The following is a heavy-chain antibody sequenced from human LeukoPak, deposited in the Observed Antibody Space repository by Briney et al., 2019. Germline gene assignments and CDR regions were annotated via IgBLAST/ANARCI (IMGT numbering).Heavy chain of an antibody. V-gene: IGHV3-66*01. D-gene: IGHD5-12*01. J-gene: IGHJ4*02. Sequence: GGTLRLSCAASGFNFGNYGMNWVRQAPGKGLEWVSLNSGGSTYYADSVKGRFTISRDNSKNTLYLQMNSLRAEDTAVYYCARGPSGYHNTGGQGTLVTVSS. CDR1: GFNFGNYG. CDR2: NSGGST. CDR3: ARGPSGYHNT.